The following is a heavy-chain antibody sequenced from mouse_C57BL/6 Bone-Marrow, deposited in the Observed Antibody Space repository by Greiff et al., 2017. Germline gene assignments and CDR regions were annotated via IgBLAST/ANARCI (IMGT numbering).Heavy chain of an antibody. CDR2: IRSKSNNYAT. CDR1: GFSFNTYA. V-gene: IGHV10-1*01. CDR3: VRPHYYYGSWFAY. J-gene: IGHJ3*01. D-gene: IGHD1-1*01. Sequence: EVQLVESGGGLVQPKGSLKLSCAASGFSFNTYAMNWVRQAPGKGLEWVARIRSKSNNYATYYADSVKDRFTISRDDSESKLYLQMNNLKTEDTAMYYCVRPHYYYGSWFAYWGQGTLVTVSA.